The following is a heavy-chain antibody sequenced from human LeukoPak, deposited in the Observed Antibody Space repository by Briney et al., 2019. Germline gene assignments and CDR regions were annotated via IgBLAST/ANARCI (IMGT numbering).Heavy chain of an antibody. CDR3: ARAKVGYYDSSGAFDY. CDR2: ISSSSSYI. V-gene: IGHV3-21*01. CDR1: GFTFSSYS. D-gene: IGHD3-22*01. J-gene: IGHJ4*02. Sequence: GGSLRLSCAASGFTFSSYSMNWVRQAPGKGLEWVSSISSSSSYIYYADSVKGRFTISRDNAKNSLYLQTNSLRAEDTAVYYCARAKVGYYDSSGAFDYWGQGTLVTVSS.